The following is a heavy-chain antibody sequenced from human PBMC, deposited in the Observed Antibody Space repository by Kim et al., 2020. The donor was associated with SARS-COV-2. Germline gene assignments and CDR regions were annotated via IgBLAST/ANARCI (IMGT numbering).Heavy chain of an antibody. CDR1: GGSISSYY. V-gene: IGHV4-59*01. Sequence: SETLSLTCTVSGGSISSYYWSWIRQPPGKGLEWIGFIYYSGSTNYNPSLLSRLTISVATSKNQISLRLSSATAADTAVYYCARIPGYGYWGQGTLVTVSS. J-gene: IGHJ4*02. D-gene: IGHD2-15*01. CDR2: IYYSGST. CDR3: ARIPGYGY.